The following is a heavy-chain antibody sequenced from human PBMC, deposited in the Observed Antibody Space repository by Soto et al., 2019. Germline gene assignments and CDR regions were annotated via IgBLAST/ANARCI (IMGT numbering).Heavy chain of an antibody. Sequence: ASVKVSCKASGYTFTSYGISWVRQAPGQGLEWMGWISAYNGNTNYAQKLQGRVTMTTDTSTGTAYMELRSLRSDDTAVYYCARPIAAAGTGVGVGGMDVWGQGTTVTVSS. CDR3: ARPIAAAGTGVGVGGMDV. D-gene: IGHD6-13*01. J-gene: IGHJ6*02. CDR2: ISAYNGNT. CDR1: GYTFTSYG. V-gene: IGHV1-18*01.